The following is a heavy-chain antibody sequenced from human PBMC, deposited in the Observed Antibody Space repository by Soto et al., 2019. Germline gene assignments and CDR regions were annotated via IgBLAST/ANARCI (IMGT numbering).Heavy chain of an antibody. CDR1: GFTFSSYG. D-gene: IGHD3-3*01. V-gene: IGHV3-30*03. CDR2: ISYDGSNK. Sequence: GGSLRLSCAASGFTFSSYGMHWVRQAPGKGLEWVAVISYDGSNKYYADSVKGRFTISRDNSKNTLYLQMNSLRSDDTAVYYCARAPHFWSGYSGGYGMDVWGQGTTVTVSS. J-gene: IGHJ6*02. CDR3: ARAPHFWSGYSGGYGMDV.